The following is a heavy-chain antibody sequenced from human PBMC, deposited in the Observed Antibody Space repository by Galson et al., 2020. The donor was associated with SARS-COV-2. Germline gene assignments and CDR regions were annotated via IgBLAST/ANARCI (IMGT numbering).Heavy chain of an antibody. CDR1: GGSISSYY. CDR3: ARVGVGDYDFWSGYHYYYYGMDV. V-gene: IGHV4-59*01. CDR2: IYYSGST. J-gene: IGHJ6*02. Sequence: ETSETLSLTCTVSGGSISSYYWSWIRQPPGKGLEWIGYIYYSGSTNYNPSLKNRVTISVDTSKNQFSLKLSSVTAADTAVYYCARVGVGDYDFWSGYHYYYYGMDVWGQGTTVTVSS. D-gene: IGHD3-3*01.